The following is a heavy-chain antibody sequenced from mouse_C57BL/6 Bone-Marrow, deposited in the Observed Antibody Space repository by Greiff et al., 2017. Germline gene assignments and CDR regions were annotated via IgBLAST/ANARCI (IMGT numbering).Heavy chain of an antibody. CDR1: GFTFSNYW. J-gene: IGHJ4*01. Sequence: EVKLMESGGGLVQLGGSMKLSCVASGFTFSNYWMNWVRQSPEKGLEWVAQIRLKSDNYATPYAESVKGRFTVSRDDSKSSGYLQMNNLRAEDTGIYYCTGDCYAMDYWGQGTSVTVAS. V-gene: IGHV6-3*01. CDR2: IRLKSDNYAT. CDR3: TGDCYAMDY.